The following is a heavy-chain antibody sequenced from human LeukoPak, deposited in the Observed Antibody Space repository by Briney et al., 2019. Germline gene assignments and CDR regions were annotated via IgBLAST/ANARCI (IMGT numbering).Heavy chain of an antibody. CDR2: IKQDGSET. J-gene: IGHJ4*02. D-gene: IGHD3-3*01. Sequence: GGSLRLSCAASGFTFSSYWMSWVRQAPGKGLEWVATIKQDGSETYYVDSVKGRFTISRDNAKNSLFLQMNSLRADDTVVFYCARDWSCDYWGQGALVTVSS. V-gene: IGHV3-7*05. CDR3: ARDWSCDY. CDR1: GFTFSSYW.